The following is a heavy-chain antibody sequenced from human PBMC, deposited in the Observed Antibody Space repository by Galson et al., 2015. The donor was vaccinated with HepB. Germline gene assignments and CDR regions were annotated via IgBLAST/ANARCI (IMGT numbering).Heavy chain of an antibody. V-gene: IGHV3-30*03. CDR3: ARDSGWYFDL. J-gene: IGHJ2*01. CDR1: GFTFSPYA. CDR2: ISYDGSHQ. D-gene: IGHD3-10*01. Sequence: SLRLSCAASGFTFSPYAMHWVRQAPGKGLEWVGIISYDGSHQYYGDSVKGRFTISRDNCKNTLYLQMHSLRGTDTAVYYCARDSGWYFDLWGRGTLVTVSS.